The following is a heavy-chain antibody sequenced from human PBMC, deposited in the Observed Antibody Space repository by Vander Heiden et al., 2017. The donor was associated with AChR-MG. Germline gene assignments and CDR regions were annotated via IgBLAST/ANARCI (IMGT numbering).Heavy chain of an antibody. CDR2: IYYSGST. Sequence: QVQLQESGPGLVKPSETLSLTCTVSGGSISSYYWSWIRQPPGKGLEWIGYIYYSGSTNYNPSLKSRVTISVDTSKNQFSLKLSSVTAADTAVYYCARAHTDYGDLDYWGQGTLVTVSS. J-gene: IGHJ4*02. D-gene: IGHD4-17*01. CDR1: GGSISSYY. CDR3: ARAHTDYGDLDY. V-gene: IGHV4-59*01.